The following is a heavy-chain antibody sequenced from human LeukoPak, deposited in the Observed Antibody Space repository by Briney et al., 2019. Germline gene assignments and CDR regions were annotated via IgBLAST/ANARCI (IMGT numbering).Heavy chain of an antibody. CDR3: ARVGYYYDSSGYYPNFDY. D-gene: IGHD3-22*01. J-gene: IGHJ4*02. V-gene: IGHV3-74*01. Sequence: HPGGSLRLSCAASGFTFSSYWMHWVRQAPGKGLVWVSRINSDGSSTSYADSVKGRFTISRDNAKNTLYLQMNSLRAEDTAVYYCARVGYYYDSSGYYPNFDYWGQGTLVTVSS. CDR2: INSDGSST. CDR1: GFTFSSYW.